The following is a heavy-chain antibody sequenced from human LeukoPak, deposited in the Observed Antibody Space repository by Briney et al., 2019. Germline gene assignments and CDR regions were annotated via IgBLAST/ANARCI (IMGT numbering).Heavy chain of an antibody. CDR2: ISSSGSTI. CDR3: ARVGVSGSGSYYNSYYYYMDV. Sequence: GGSLRLSCAASGFTFSSYEMNWVRQAPGKGLEWVSYISSSGSTIYYADSVKGRFTISRDNAKNTLYLQMNSLRAEDTAVYYCARVGVSGSGSYYNSYYYYMDVWGKGTTVTVSS. CDR1: GFTFSSYE. D-gene: IGHD3-10*01. V-gene: IGHV3-48*03. J-gene: IGHJ6*03.